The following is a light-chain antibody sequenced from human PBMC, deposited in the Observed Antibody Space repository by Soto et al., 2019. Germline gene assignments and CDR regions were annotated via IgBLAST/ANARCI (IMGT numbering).Light chain of an antibody. J-gene: IGKJ1*01. Sequence: DIQMTQSPPSLSASVGDRVTVTCRASQSISNYLSWYQQMPGKAPKLLIFAASTLRSGVSSRFSGSGSGTDFTLTISSLQPEDFATYYCQQSYNTPWTFGQGTTLEIK. V-gene: IGKV1-39*01. CDR1: QSISNY. CDR2: AAS. CDR3: QQSYNTPWT.